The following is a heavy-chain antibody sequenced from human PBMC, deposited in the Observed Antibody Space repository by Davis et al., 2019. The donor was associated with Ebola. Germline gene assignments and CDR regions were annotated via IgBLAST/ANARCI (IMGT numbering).Heavy chain of an antibody. D-gene: IGHD3-16*02. CDR1: GGSISSYY. Sequence: SETLSLTCTVSGGSISSYYWSWIRQPPGKGLEWIGYIYYSGSTNYNPSLKSRVTISVDTSKNQFSLKLSSVTAADTAVYYCAREGHYDYIWGSYRNYGMDVWGQGTTVTVSS. CDR2: IYYSGST. CDR3: AREGHYDYIWGSYRNYGMDV. V-gene: IGHV4-59*12. J-gene: IGHJ6*02.